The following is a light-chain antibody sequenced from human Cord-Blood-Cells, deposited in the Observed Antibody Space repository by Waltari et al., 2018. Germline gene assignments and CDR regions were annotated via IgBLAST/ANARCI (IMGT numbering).Light chain of an antibody. CDR1: QSISSY. V-gene: IGKV1-39*01. Sequence: IQLTQPLPSLSASVADRVTITCRASQSISSYVNWYQQKRGKAPKLLIYAAASLQSGVPSRCSGSGSGTDFTLTISSRQPEDFATYYCQQSYSTPYTFGQGTKLEIK. CDR3: QQSYSTPYT. J-gene: IGKJ2*01. CDR2: AAA.